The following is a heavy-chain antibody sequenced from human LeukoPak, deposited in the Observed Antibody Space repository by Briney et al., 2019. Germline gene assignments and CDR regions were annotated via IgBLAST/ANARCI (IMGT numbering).Heavy chain of an antibody. CDR3: ARILLYIWNYHL. CDR2: IHDSGST. CDR1: GGSVSNGDYY. J-gene: IGHJ2*01. D-gene: IGHD1-1*01. V-gene: IGHV4-30-4*01. Sequence: SQTLSLTCTVSGGSVSNGDYYWSWIRQPPGKGLEWLGYIHDSGSTYYSPSLKSRGSISLDRSKNQLSLRLSSVTAADTAVYYCARILLYIWNYHLWGHGTLVTVSS.